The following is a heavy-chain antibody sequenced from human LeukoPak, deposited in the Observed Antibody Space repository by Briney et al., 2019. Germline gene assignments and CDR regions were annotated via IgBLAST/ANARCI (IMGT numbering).Heavy chain of an antibody. Sequence: SVKVSCKASGGTFTRYAISWVRQAPGQGLEWMGRIIPILGIANYAQKFQGRVTITADKSTSTADMELSSLRSEDTAVYYCARYVTGSTFVGMDVWGEGTTVTVSS. CDR3: ARYVTGSTFVGMDV. CDR2: IIPILGIA. V-gene: IGHV1-69*04. D-gene: IGHD1-20*01. CDR1: GGTFTRYA. J-gene: IGHJ6*04.